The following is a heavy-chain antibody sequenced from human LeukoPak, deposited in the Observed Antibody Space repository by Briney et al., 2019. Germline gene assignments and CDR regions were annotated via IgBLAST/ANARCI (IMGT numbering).Heavy chain of an antibody. CDR3: ARDSGGDCGGDCYSSLGYYYYGMDV. D-gene: IGHD2-21*02. CDR2: ISYDGSNK. J-gene: IGHJ6*02. V-gene: IGHV3-30*04. CDR1: GFTFSSYA. Sequence: GGSLRLSCAASGFTFSSYAMHRVRQAPGKGLEWVAVISYDGSNKYYADSVKGRFTISRDNSKNTLYLQMNSLRAEDTAVYYCARDSGGDCGGDCYSSLGYYYYGMDVWGQGTTVTVSS.